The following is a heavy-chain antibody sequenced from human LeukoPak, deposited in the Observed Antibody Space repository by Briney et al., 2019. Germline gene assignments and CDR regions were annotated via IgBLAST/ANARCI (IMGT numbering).Heavy chain of an antibody. CDR1: GFTFSSYW. CDR2: INSDGSST. D-gene: IGHD6-13*01. CDR3: ARSRIAAAGGFDP. V-gene: IGHV3-74*01. J-gene: IGHJ5*02. Sequence: GGSLRLSCAASGFTFSSYWMHWVRQDPGKGLVGVSRINSDGSSTSYADSVKGRFTISRDNAKNTLYLQMNSLRAEDTAVYYCARSRIAAAGGFDPWGQGTLVTVSS.